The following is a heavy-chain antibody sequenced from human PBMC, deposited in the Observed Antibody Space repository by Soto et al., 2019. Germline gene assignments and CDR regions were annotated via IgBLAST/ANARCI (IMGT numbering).Heavy chain of an antibody. Sequence: EVQLLESGGGFVQPWGSLRLACSASGFHFCTSAMGWVPQAPGRGLEWGSSAGSGYSRYYADSVRGRFTVSRDTSKSTLYLEMSSLRAEDTALYYCVKFRGQAYSYYHMDVWGKGTTVTVSS. V-gene: IGHV3-23*01. CDR2: SAGSGYSR. CDR1: GFHFCTSA. J-gene: IGHJ6*03. CDR3: VKFRGQAYSYYHMDV.